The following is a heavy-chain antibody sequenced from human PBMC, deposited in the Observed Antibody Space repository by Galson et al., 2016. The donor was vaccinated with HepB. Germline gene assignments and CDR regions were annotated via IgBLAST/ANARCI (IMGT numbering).Heavy chain of an antibody. CDR3: ARRDYTSNTSCWFDP. Sequence: SETLSLTCSVSGGSIRGDHWTWIRQTAGKGLEWIGDIYSGGNTKYNPSLKSRVAISEDTSKNQVSLTVKAVTAGDTAVYYCARRDYTSNTSCWFDPWGQGTLVSVSS. D-gene: IGHD4-11*01. V-gene: IGHV4-59*01. CDR2: IYSGGNT. J-gene: IGHJ5*02. CDR1: GGSIRGDH.